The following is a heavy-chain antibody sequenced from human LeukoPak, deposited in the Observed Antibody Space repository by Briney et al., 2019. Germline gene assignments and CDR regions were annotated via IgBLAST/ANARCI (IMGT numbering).Heavy chain of an antibody. CDR2: ISSSGSTI. CDR1: GFTFSSYE. D-gene: IGHD4-17*01. J-gene: IGHJ4*02. CDR3: ARDGTVTKRGLFDY. V-gene: IGHV3-48*03. Sequence: PGGSLSLSCAASGFTFSSYEMNWVRQAPGKGLEWVSYISSSGSTIYYADSVKGRFTISRDNAKNSLYLQMNSLRAEDTAVYYCARDGTVTKRGLFDYWGQGTLVTVSS.